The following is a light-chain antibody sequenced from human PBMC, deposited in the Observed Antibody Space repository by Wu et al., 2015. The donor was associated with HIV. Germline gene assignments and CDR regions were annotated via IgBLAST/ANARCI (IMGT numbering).Light chain of an antibody. CDR2: GAS. CDR3: QQYNDWPPKVT. Sequence: EIVMTQSPATLSVSPGERATLSCRASQSVGSNLAWYHQKPGQAPRLLIYGASTRATGIPARFSGSGSGTEFTLTISSLQSEDFAVYYCQQYNDWPPKVTFGPGTKVDIK. J-gene: IGKJ3*01. V-gene: IGKV3-15*01. CDR1: QSVGSN.